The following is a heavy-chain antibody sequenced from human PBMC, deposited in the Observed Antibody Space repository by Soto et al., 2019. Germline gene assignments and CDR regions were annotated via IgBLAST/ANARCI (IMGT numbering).Heavy chain of an antibody. J-gene: IGHJ4*02. V-gene: IGHV3-30-3*01. Sequence: QVQLVESGGGVVQPGRSLRLSCAASGFTFSSYAMHWVRQAPGKGLEWVAVISYDGSNKYYADSVKGRFTIYRDNTKNTLYLQMNSRRAEDTAVYYCARLSGSYTGGYWGQGTLVTVSS. D-gene: IGHD1-26*01. CDR2: ISYDGSNK. CDR1: GFTFSSYA. CDR3: ARLSGSYTGGY.